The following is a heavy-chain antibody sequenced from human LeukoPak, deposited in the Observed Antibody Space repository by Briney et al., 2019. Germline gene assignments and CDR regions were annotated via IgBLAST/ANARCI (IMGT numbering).Heavy chain of an antibody. CDR3: ARDGMAVAVGYFDL. CDR2: TYYRSKWYN. D-gene: IGHD6-19*01. Sequence: SQTLSLTCAISGDSVSSNSATWNWIRQSPSRGLEWLGRTYYRSKWYNDYAASVKSRITIKPDTSKNQFSLQLNSVTPEDTAVYYCARDGMAVAVGYFDLWGSGTLVTVSS. CDR1: GDSVSSNSAT. J-gene: IGHJ2*01. V-gene: IGHV6-1*01.